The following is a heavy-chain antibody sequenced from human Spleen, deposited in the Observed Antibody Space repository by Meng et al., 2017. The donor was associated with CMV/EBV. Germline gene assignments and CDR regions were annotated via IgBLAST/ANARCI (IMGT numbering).Heavy chain of an antibody. CDR2: INHSGST. CDR3: ARENIVVVQDWYFDL. D-gene: IGHD2-2*01. CDR1: GGSFSGYY. V-gene: IGHV4-34*01. Sequence: QVQLEQWGAGLLKPSETLSLTCAVYGGSFSGYYWSWIRQPPGKGLEWIGEINHSGSTNYNPSLKSRVTISVDTSKNQFSLKLSSVTAADTAVYYCARENIVVVQDWYFDLWGRGTLVTVSS. J-gene: IGHJ2*01.